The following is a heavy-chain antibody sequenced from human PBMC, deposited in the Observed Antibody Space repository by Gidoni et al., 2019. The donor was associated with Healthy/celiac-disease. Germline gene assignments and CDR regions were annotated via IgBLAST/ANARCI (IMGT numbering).Heavy chain of an antibody. D-gene: IGHD5-12*01. CDR3: AKGGYDFQDCDY. CDR1: GFTFSSYG. Sequence: QVQLVESGGGVVQPGRSLRLSCAASGFTFSSYGMHWVRQAPGKGLEWVAVISYDGSNKYYADSVKGRFTISRDNSKNTLYLQMNSLRAEDTAVYYCAKGGYDFQDCDYWGQGTLVTVSS. V-gene: IGHV3-30*18. CDR2: ISYDGSNK. J-gene: IGHJ4*02.